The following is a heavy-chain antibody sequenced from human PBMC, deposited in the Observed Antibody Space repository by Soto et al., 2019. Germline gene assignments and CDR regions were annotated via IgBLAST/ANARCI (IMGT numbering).Heavy chain of an antibody. V-gene: IGHV3-30*18. CDR1: GFTFGSYG. Sequence: QVQLVESGGGVVQPGRSLRLSCAASGFTFGSYGMHWVRQAPGKGLEWVAVISYDGSNKYYADSVKGRFTISRDNSKNTLYLQMNSLRAEDTAVYYCAQSQRVLEWLLLDYWGQGTLVTVSS. J-gene: IGHJ4*02. CDR3: AQSQRVLEWLLLDY. CDR2: ISYDGSNK. D-gene: IGHD3-3*01.